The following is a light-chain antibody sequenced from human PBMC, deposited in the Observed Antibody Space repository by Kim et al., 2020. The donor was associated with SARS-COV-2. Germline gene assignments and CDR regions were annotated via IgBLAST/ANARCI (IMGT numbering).Light chain of an antibody. CDR1: SSDVSSYNY. V-gene: IGLV2-14*03. CDR2: DVT. Sequence: SMTIACTGTSSDVSSYNYVSWYQHHPGQAPELMIYDVTKRPSGVSNRFSGSKSGNTASLTISGLQAEDEADYYCSSYTISNTWVFGGGTQLTVL. CDR3: SSYTISNTWV. J-gene: IGLJ3*02.